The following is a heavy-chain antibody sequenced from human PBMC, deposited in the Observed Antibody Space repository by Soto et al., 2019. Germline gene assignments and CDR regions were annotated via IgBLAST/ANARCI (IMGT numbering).Heavy chain of an antibody. CDR1: GDSVSSNSAA. D-gene: IGHD6-13*01. V-gene: IGHV6-1*01. Sequence: SQTLSLTCAISGDSVSSNSAAWNWIRQSPSRGLEWLGRTYYRSKWYNDYAVSVKSRITINPDTSKNQFSLQLNSVTPEDTAVYYCARLGGAAAGYYYYYGMDVWGQGTTVTVSS. CDR3: ARLGGAAAGYYYYYGMDV. J-gene: IGHJ6*02. CDR2: TYYRSKWYN.